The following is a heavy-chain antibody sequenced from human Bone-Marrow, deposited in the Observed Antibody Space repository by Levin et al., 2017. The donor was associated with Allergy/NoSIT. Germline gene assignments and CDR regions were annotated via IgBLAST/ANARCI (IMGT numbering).Heavy chain of an antibody. V-gene: IGHV1-18*01. CDR3: ARKVADAIGGDWFDP. CDR2: ISAYNGNT. D-gene: IGHD2-15*01. CDR1: GYTFTSYG. Sequence: ASVKVSCKASGYTFTSYGISWVRQAPGQGLEWMGWISAYNGNTNYAQKLQGRVTMTTDTSTSTAYMELRSLRSDDTAVYYCARKVADAIGGDWFDPWGQGTLVTVSS. J-gene: IGHJ5*02.